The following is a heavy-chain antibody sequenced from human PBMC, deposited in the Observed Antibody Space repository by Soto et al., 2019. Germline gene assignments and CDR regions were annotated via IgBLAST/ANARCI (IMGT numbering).Heavy chain of an antibody. CDR2: ISGNGGST. D-gene: IGHD3-3*01. CDR3: TKEEGWMIFGAGAEF. V-gene: IGHV3-23*01. Sequence: EVQLLESGGTLVQPGGSLRLSCAASGFTFHDYAMTWVRQRPGKGMEWISGISGNGGSTYYADSMKGRFTISRDNSKDTLSLQMSGLRADDTGVYYCTKEEGWMIFGAGAEFWGQGTLVTVSS. CDR1: GFTFHDYA. J-gene: IGHJ4*02.